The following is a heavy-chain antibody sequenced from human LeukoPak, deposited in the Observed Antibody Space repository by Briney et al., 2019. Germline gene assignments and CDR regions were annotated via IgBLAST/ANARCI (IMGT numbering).Heavy chain of an antibody. V-gene: IGHV3-74*01. Sequence: GGSLRLSCAASGFTFSSYWMHWVRQAPGKGLVWVSRINSDGSSTSYADSVKGRFTISRDNAKNTLYLQMNSLRAEDTAVYYCARVAVPQPSYYYYGMDVWGKGTTVTVSS. J-gene: IGHJ6*04. CDR3: ARVAVPQPSYYYYGMDV. CDR1: GFTFSSYW. CDR2: INSDGSST. D-gene: IGHD2-2*01.